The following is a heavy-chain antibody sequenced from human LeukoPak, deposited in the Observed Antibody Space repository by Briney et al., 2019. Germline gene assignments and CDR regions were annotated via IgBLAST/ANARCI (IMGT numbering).Heavy chain of an antibody. CDR1: GYTFTSYD. Sequence: ASVKVSCKASGYTFTSYDINWVRQATGRGLEWMGWMNPNSGNTGYAQKFQGRVTMTRNTSISTAYMELSSLRSEDTAVYYCARGRGSSSWYDYWGQGTLVTVSS. CDR3: ARGRGSSSWYDY. J-gene: IGHJ4*02. D-gene: IGHD6-13*01. CDR2: MNPNSGNT. V-gene: IGHV1-8*01.